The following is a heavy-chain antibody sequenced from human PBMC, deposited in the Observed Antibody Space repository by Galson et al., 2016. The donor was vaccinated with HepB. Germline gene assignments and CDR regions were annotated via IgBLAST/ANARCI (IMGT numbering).Heavy chain of an antibody. Sequence: SLRLSCAASGFVVSTKYMSWVRQAPGKGLEWVSVIYSDGSAYYADSVKGRFTISRDISKNMVDLQMNNLRAEDTAVYYCAREKGYLTNWFFDLWGRGTLSLTPQ. J-gene: IGHJ2*01. V-gene: IGHV3-66*02. CDR3: AREKGYLTNWFFDL. D-gene: IGHD3-16*02. CDR1: GFVVSTKY. CDR2: IYSDGSA.